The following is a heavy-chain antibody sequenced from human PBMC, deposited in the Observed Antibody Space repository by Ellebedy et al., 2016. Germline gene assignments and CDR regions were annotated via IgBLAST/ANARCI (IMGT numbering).Heavy chain of an antibody. CDR3: TRGNPNFDS. CDR1: KYTFTTYY. CDR2: IEPTVGST. Sequence: ASVKVSXKTSKYTFTTYYLHWARQAPGQGLEWMGMIEPTVGSTLYAQEFQGRFTMTRDTSTTTVYMELSSLRSEDTAVYYCTRGNPNFDSWGQGTLVTVSS. V-gene: IGHV1-46*03. J-gene: IGHJ4*02. D-gene: IGHD2/OR15-2a*01.